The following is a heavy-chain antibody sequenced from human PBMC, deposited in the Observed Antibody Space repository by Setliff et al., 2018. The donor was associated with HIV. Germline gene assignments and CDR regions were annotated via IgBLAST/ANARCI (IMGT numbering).Heavy chain of an antibody. V-gene: IGHV5-51*01. CDR2: IYPGDSDA. J-gene: IGHJ4*02. CDR1: GDKFSNYW. CDR3: ASLAWDH. D-gene: IGHD3-3*02. Sequence: PGESLKLSCKGSGDKFSNYWIGWVRQTPGKGLEWMGMIYPGDSDARYRPSLEGRVTMSADKSSSSAYLEWSSLTASDTAMYYCASLAWDHWGQGTRVTVPQ.